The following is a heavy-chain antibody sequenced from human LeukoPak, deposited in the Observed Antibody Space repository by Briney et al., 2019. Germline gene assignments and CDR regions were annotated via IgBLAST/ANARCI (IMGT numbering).Heavy chain of an antibody. CDR1: GGSISSGSYY. CDR3: ARSRYYYYMDV. CDR2: IYYSGNT. J-gene: IGHJ6*03. Sequence: PSETLSLTCTVSGGSISSGSYYWGWIRQPPGKGLEWIGSIYYSGNTYYNPSLKSRVTISVDTSKNQFSLKLSSVTAADTAVYYCARSRYYYYMDVWGKGTTVTVSS. V-gene: IGHV4-39*01. D-gene: IGHD6-25*01.